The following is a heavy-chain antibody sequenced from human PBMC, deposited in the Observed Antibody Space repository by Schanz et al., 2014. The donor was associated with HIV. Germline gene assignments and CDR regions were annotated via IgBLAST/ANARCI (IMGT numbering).Heavy chain of an antibody. CDR1: GFSLSRYW. D-gene: IGHD4-17*01. CDR2: IKEDGSQK. V-gene: IGHV3-7*01. CDR3: ARDNRGDYCLDY. J-gene: IGHJ4*02. Sequence: EVQVVESGGGLVRPGGSLRLACAASGFSLSRYWMTWVRQAPGKGLEWVANIKEDGSQKYYLDSLRGRFIISRDNAINLMYLQMNNLTAEDTAVYYCARDNRGDYCLDYWGQGTLVSVSS.